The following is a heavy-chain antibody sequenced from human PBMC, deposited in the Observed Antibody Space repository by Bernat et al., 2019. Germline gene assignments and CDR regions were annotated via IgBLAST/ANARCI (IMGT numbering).Heavy chain of an antibody. D-gene: IGHD5/OR15-5a*01. CDR3: VRSVSGAAGFFDY. J-gene: IGHJ4*02. Sequence: EVKLVESGGGLIQPGGSLRLSCAASGFTFSGDWMHWVRQVPGKGLVWVSRINGDGTITDYADSVKGGFTSSRDNAKNTLCLQMNSLRVEDTDVYYCVRSVSGAAGFFDYWGPGRLVTVSS. CDR2: INGDGTIT. V-gene: IGHV3-74*01. CDR1: GFTFSGDW.